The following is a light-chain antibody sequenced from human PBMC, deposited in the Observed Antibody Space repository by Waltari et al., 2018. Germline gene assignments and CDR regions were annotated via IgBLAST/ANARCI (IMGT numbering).Light chain of an antibody. CDR2: GAS. CDR3: QQYGSSPPGT. Sequence: EIVLTQSPGTLSLSPGERATLSCRASQSVSSSYLAWYQQKPGQAPRPLIYGASSRATGIPDRFSGSGSGTDFTLTISRLEPEDFAVYYCQQYGSSPPGTFGQGTKLEIK. V-gene: IGKV3-20*01. J-gene: IGKJ2*01. CDR1: QSVSSSY.